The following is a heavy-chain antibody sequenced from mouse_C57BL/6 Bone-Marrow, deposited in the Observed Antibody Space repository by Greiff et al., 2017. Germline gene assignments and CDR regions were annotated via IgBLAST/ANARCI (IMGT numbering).Heavy chain of an antibody. CDR3: TRYCITTIVAPYYYAMDY. CDR1: GFTFSSYA. D-gene: IGHD1-1*01. J-gene: IGHJ4*01. Sequence: EVKVVESGEGLVKPGGSLKLSCAASGFTFSSYAMSWVRQTPEKRLEWVAYISSGGDYIYYVDTVKGRFTISRDNARNTLYLQMSSLKSEDTAMYYCTRYCITTIVAPYYYAMDYWGQGTSVTVSS. CDR2: ISSGGDYI. V-gene: IGHV5-9-1*02.